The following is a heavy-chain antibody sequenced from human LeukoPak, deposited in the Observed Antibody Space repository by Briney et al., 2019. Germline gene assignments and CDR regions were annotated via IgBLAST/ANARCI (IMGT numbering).Heavy chain of an antibody. CDR3: ARVNAYYYYTDV. CDR1: GASITSGGYY. D-gene: IGHD2-8*01. J-gene: IGHJ6*03. V-gene: IGHV4-61*08. CDR2: IYYSGST. Sequence: SETLSLTCTVSGASITSGGYYWRWIRQPPGEGLEWIGYIYYSGSTNYNPSLKSRVTISVDTPKNLFSLKLSSMSAADTAVYYCARVNAYYYYTDVWGKGTTVTVS.